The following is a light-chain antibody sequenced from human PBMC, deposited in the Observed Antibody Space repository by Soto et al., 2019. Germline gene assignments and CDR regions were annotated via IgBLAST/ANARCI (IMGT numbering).Light chain of an antibody. V-gene: IGKV1-5*01. CDR2: DAS. Sequence: DIQMTQSPSTLSGSVGDRVTITCRASQTISSWLAWYQQKPGKAPKLLITDASTLQTEVPPRFRGSGAGTDFSFTISRLQPEDFGEYYCQQYENVPTFGQGTKVKIK. J-gene: IGKJ2*01. CDR1: QTISSW. CDR3: QQYENVPT.